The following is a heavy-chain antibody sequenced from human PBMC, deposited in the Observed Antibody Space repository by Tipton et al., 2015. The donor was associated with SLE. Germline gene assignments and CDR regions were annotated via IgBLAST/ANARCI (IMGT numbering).Heavy chain of an antibody. CDR2: INHSGST. CDR3: ARGRYSSGPFGY. V-gene: IGHV4-34*01. CDR1: GGSFSAYY. Sequence: TLSLTCAVYGGSFSAYYWSWIRQPPGKGLEWIGEINHSGSTNYNPSLKSRVTISIDTSKNQFSLRLSSVTAADTAVYYCARGRYSSGPFGYWGQGTLVTVSS. D-gene: IGHD6-19*01. J-gene: IGHJ4*02.